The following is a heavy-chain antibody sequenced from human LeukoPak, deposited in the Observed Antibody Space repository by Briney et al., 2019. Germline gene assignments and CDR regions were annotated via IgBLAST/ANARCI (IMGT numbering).Heavy chain of an antibody. CDR1: GFTFSSYW. CDR2: IKQDGSER. J-gene: IGHJ4*02. D-gene: IGHD5-18*01. V-gene: IGHV3-7*01. CDR3: ARDRGYSYGRVRYFDY. Sequence: GGSLRLSCAASGFTFSSYWMSWVRQAPGKGLEWVANIKQDGSERYYVDSVKGRFTISRDNAKNSLYLQMNSLRAEDTAVYYCARDRGYSYGRVRYFDYWGQGALVTVSS.